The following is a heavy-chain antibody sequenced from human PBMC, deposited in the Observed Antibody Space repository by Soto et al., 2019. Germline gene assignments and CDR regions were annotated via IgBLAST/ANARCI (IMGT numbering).Heavy chain of an antibody. V-gene: IGHV1-24*01. CDR3: ATAPTTVGAGPAAFDY. J-gene: IGHJ4*02. CDR1: GYTLTELS. D-gene: IGHD1-26*01. Sequence: QVPLVQSGAEVKKPGASVKVSCKVSGYTLTELSMHWVRQAPGKGLEWMGGFDPEDGETIYAQKFQGRVTMTEDTSTDTAYMELSSLRSEDTAVYYCATAPTTVGAGPAAFDYWGQGTLVTVSS. CDR2: FDPEDGET.